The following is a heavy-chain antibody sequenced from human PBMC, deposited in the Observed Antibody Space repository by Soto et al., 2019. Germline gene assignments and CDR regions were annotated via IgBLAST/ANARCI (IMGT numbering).Heavy chain of an antibody. CDR1: GYTITIYY. Sequence: ASVKVSCKASGYTITIYYINWVRQATGQGLEWMGWMNPNSGNTGYAQKFQGRVTMTRNTSISTAYMELSSLRSEDTAVYYCARDRTYYDYIWGSAVLHDDAFDIWGQGAMVTVSS. V-gene: IGHV1-8*01. CDR3: ARDRTYYDYIWGSAVLHDDAFDI. CDR2: MNPNSGNT. D-gene: IGHD3-16*01. J-gene: IGHJ3*02.